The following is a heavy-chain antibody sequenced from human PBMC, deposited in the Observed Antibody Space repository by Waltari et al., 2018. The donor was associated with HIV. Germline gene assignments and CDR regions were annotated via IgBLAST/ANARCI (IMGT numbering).Heavy chain of an antibody. CDR1: GGTFSSYA. CDR3: ARDNVAAVEDYYYYGMDV. D-gene: IGHD6-13*01. CDR2: SIAIFGTA. Sequence: QVQLVQSGAEVKKPGSSVKVSCKAPGGTFSSYAISWVRQAPGQGLEWMVGSIAIFGTAKYTQKFQGRVTITSVESTSTAYMELSSLRSEDTAVYYCARDNVAAVEDYYYYGMDVWGQGTTVTVAS. J-gene: IGHJ6*02. V-gene: IGHV1-69*01.